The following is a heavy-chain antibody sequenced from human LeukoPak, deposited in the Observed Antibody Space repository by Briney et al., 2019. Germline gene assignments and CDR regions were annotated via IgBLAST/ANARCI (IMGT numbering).Heavy chain of an antibody. Sequence: PGGSLRLSCAASGFTFSDHYMDWVRQAPGKGLDWVGRIRNKANSYTTEYAASVKGRFTISRDDSKNSVYLQMNGLKTDDTAVYYCGRGYRSGNWYGTSDYWGQGTLVTVSS. V-gene: IGHV3-72*01. J-gene: IGHJ4*02. CDR1: GFTFSDHY. D-gene: IGHD1-1*01. CDR2: IRNKANSYTT. CDR3: GRGYRSGNWYGTSDY.